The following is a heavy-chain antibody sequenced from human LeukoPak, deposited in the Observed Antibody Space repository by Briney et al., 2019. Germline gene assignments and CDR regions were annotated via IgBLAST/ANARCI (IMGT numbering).Heavy chain of an antibody. J-gene: IGHJ4*02. CDR1: SGSISSRSYL. D-gene: IGHD6-19*01. Sequence: SETLSLTCTVSSGSISSRSYLWRWIRQPPGRGLEWNGSIYYSGSTYNNPSLKSRVTKSVDTTNNLFSLRLSSVTAADTAVYYCARHGAVGVDYFDYWGQGTLVTVSS. CDR2: IYYSGST. CDR3: ARHGAVGVDYFDY. V-gene: IGHV4-39*01.